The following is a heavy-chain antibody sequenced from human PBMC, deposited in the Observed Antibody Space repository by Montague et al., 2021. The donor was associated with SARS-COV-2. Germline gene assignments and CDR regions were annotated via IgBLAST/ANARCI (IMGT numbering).Heavy chain of an antibody. CDR3: ARVFPRWLQFDPYFDY. J-gene: IGHJ4*02. CDR1: GGSISSYY. V-gene: IGHV4-59*01. Sequence: SETRSLTCTVSGGSISSYYWSWIRQPPGKGLEWIGYIYYSGNTNHNPSXXSRVTISVDTSKNQFSLKLSSVTAADTAVYYCARVFPRWLQFDPYFDYWGQGTLVTVSS. CDR2: IYYSGNT. D-gene: IGHD5-24*01.